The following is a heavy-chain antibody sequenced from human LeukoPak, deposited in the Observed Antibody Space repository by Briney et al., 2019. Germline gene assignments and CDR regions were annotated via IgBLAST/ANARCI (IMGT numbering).Heavy chain of an antibody. J-gene: IGHJ4*02. D-gene: IGHD3-10*01. Sequence: KAGGSLRLSCAASGFTFSSYSMNWVRQAPGKGLEWVSSISSSSSYIYYADSVKGRFTISRDNAKNSLYLQMNSLRAEDTAVYYCAGAPLWFGELLLPLDYWGQGTLVTVSS. CDR1: GFTFSSYS. V-gene: IGHV3-21*01. CDR3: AGAPLWFGELLLPLDY. CDR2: ISSSSSYI.